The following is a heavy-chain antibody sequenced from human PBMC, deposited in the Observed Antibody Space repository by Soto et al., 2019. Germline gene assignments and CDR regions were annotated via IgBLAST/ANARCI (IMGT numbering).Heavy chain of an antibody. Sequence: CCAASGFTVSSYALSWVRQAPGKGLEWVSAISANGQGIYYADSVRGRFTISRDNSKNTIFLHMDSLRAEDTAAYYCARDTQRSSGYHFPFLYCGPGTLVTVSS. CDR2: ISANGQGI. D-gene: IGHD3-22*01. CDR1: GFTVSSYA. J-gene: IGHJ4*02. V-gene: IGHV3-23*01. CDR3: ARDTQRSSGYHFPFLY.